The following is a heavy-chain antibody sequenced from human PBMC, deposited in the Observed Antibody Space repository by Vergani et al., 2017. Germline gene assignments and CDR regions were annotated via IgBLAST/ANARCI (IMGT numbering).Heavy chain of an antibody. V-gene: IGHV3-23*01. J-gene: IGHJ4*02. CDR1: GFSFPGYA. Sequence: EVQLLESGGGLVQPGGSLRLSCEASGFSFPGYAMSWVRQAPGKGLEWVSIISDNGGTTYYADSVKGRFTISRDNSKNTLYLQMNSLRAEDTAVYYCAKEGARGPYFDYWGQGTLVTVSS. D-gene: IGHD1-26*01. CDR2: ISDNGGTT. CDR3: AKEGARGPYFDY.